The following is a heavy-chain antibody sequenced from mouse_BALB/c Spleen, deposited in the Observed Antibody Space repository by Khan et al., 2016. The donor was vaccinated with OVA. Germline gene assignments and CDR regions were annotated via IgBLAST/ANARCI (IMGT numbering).Heavy chain of an antibody. CDR1: GFSLTTYG. CDR2: IWGDGNT. J-gene: IGHJ4*01. V-gene: IGHV2-3*01. CDR3: AKAFYSHYYAMDY. D-gene: IGHD2-1*01. Sequence: QVQLKQSGPGLVAPSQSLSITCTVSGFSLTTYGVTWVRQTPGKGLEWLGVIWGDGNTDYHSALISRLSISKDNSESQVFLKLNSLQTDDTATYYCAKAFYSHYYAMDYGGQGTSVTVSS.